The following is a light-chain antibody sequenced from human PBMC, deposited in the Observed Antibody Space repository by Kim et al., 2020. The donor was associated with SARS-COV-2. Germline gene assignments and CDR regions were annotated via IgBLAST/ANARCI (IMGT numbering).Light chain of an antibody. CDR2: GVY. J-gene: IGLJ1*01. V-gene: IGLV2-8*01. CDR1: SSDVGGYNH. CDR3: CSLRANGIYV. Sequence: QSALTQPPTASGSPGQTVTISCTGTSSDVGGYNHVSWYQQHPDKPPKVMIYGVYERPSGVPDRFSGSKSGNTASLTVSGLQAEDEADYYCCSLRANGIYVFGTGTKVTVL.